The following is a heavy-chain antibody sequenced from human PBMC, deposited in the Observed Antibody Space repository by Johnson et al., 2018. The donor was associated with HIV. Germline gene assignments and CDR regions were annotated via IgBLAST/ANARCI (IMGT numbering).Heavy chain of an antibody. CDR3: ARDKSGSYRGAFDV. J-gene: IGHJ3*01. D-gene: IGHD1-26*01. Sequence: VQLVESGGGVVRPGGSLRLSCAASGFTFHDYAMSWVRQAPGKGLEWVSGINWTGAITGYAGSVKGRFIISRDNAKNSLYLQMNTLRAEDTALYYCARDKSGSYRGAFDVWGQGTMVTVSS. CDR2: INWTGAIT. V-gene: IGHV3-20*04. CDR1: GFTFHDYA.